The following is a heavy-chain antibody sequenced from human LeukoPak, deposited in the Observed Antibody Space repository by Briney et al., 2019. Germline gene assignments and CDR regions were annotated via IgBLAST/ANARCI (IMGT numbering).Heavy chain of an antibody. V-gene: IGHV4-34*01. D-gene: IGHD1-7*01. CDR2: INDSGRT. CDR3: ARRWNYGIYYHIDV. Sequence: SETLSLTCAVYGGSFSNYYWGWIRQSPVKGLERIGEINDSGRTIYNPSPKSRVTISVDTSKNQFSLRLNSVAAADTAIYYCARRWNYGIYYHIDVWGKGTTVTVSS. J-gene: IGHJ6*03. CDR1: GGSFSNYY.